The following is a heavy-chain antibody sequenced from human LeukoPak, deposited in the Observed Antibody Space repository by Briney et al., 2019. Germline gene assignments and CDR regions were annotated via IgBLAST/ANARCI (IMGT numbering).Heavy chain of an antibody. J-gene: IGHJ5*02. Sequence: PSETLSLTCTVSGDSITSGGYYWSWIRRHPGKGLEWIGYIFYSGSTYYNPSLKSRVTISVDTSKNQFSPKLSSVTAADTAVYYCARHVHSSGWTFSNWFDPWGQGTLVTVSS. D-gene: IGHD6-19*01. CDR3: ARHVHSSGWTFSNWFDP. CDR2: IFYSGST. CDR1: GDSITSGGYY. V-gene: IGHV4-39*01.